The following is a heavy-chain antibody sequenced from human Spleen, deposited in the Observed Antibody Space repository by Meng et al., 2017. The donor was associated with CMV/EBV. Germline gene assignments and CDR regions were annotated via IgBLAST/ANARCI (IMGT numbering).Heavy chain of an antibody. D-gene: IGHD3-22*01. V-gene: IGHV3-23*01. CDR1: GFTFATNV. CDR2: ITYNSDRT. CDR3: ARDLGYYDSSAYTFDY. Sequence: GESLKISCTASGFTFATNVMSWVRQAPGKGLEWVSSITYNSDRTYYADSVKGRFTISRDNSKNTLYLQMNSLRPEDTAMYYCARDLGYYDSSAYTFDYWGQGSLVTVSS. J-gene: IGHJ4*02.